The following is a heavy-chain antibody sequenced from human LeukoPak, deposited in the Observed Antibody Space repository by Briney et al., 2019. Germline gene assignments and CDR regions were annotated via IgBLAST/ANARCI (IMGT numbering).Heavy chain of an antibody. CDR2: INWNGGST. J-gene: IGHJ3*02. CDR1: GFTFDDYG. V-gene: IGHV3-20*04. D-gene: IGHD3-9*01. Sequence: GGSLRLSCAASGFTFDDYGMSWVRQAPGKGLEWVSGINWNGGSTGYADPVKGRFTISRDNARNSLYLQMNSLRAEDTALYYCARVKGDILGWDAFDIWGQGTMVTVSS. CDR3: ARVKGDILGWDAFDI.